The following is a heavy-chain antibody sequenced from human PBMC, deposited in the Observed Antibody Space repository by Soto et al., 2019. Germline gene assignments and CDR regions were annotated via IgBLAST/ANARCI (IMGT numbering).Heavy chain of an antibody. CDR3: ARETPPYTSSGYYYYYYGMDV. CDR1: GGSISSSNW. V-gene: IGHV4-4*02. J-gene: IGHJ6*02. D-gene: IGHD3-22*01. CDR2: IYHSGST. Sequence: QVQLQESGPGLVKPSGTLSLTCAVSGGSISSSNWWSWVRQPPGKGLEWIGEIYHSGSTNYNPSLKSPVTISVDKSKTQFSLKLSSVTAADTAVYYCARETPPYTSSGYYYYYYGMDVWGQGTTVTVSS.